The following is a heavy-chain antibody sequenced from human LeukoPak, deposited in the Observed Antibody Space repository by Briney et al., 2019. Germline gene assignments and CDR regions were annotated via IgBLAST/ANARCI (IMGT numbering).Heavy chain of an antibody. CDR2: IRYDGSNK. CDR1: GFTFSSYG. CDR3: AKGPELRFDYYYYMDV. J-gene: IGHJ6*03. D-gene: IGHD5-12*01. V-gene: IGHV3-30*02. Sequence: LGGSLRLSCAASGFTFSSYGMHWVRQAPGKGLEWVAFIRYDGSNKYYADSVKGRFTISRDNSKNTLYLQMNSLRAEDTAVYYCAKGPELRFDYYYYMDVWGKGPRSPSP.